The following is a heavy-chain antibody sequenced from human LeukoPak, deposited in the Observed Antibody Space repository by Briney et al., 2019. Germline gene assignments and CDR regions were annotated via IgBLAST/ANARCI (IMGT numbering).Heavy chain of an antibody. CDR1: GFTFSSYW. Sequence: PEGSLRLSCAASGFTFSSYWMHWVRQAPGKGLEWVANIKQDGSEKYYVDSVKGRFTISRDNAKNSLYLQMNSLRAEDTAVYSCVRDGDTSGYTNWGQGTLVTVSS. CDR2: IKQDGSEK. D-gene: IGHD3-22*01. V-gene: IGHV3-7*01. J-gene: IGHJ4*02. CDR3: VRDGDTSGYTN.